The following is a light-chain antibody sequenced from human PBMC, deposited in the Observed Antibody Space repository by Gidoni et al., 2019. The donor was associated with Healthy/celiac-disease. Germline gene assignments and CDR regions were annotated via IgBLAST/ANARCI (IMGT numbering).Light chain of an antibody. Sequence: EIVMTQSPATLSVSPGERATLSCRASQSVSSNLAWYQQKPGQAPRLLIDGASTRATGIPARFSGSGSGTEFTLTSSSLQYEDFAVYYCQQYNNWPRTFGQGTKLEIK. CDR2: GAS. CDR3: QQYNNWPRT. J-gene: IGKJ2*01. CDR1: QSVSSN. V-gene: IGKV3-15*01.